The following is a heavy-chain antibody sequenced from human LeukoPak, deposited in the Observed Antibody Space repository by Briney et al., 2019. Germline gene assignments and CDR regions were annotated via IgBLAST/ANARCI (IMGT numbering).Heavy chain of an antibody. V-gene: IGHV3-49*04. CDR2: IRSKTYGGTT. CDR3: TTYLGVMDLSYLQY. D-gene: IGHD3-10*01. CDR1: GFTFGDYA. J-gene: IGHJ4*02. Sequence: GGSLRLSCTASGFTFGDYAMSWVRQAPGKGLEWVGFIRSKTYGGTTEYAASVKGRFTISRDDSKSIAYLQMNSLKTEDTAVYYCTTYLGVMDLSYLQYWGQGTLVTVPS.